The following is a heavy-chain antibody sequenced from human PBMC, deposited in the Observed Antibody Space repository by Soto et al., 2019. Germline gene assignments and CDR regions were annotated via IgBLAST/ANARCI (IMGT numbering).Heavy chain of an antibody. V-gene: IGHV4-31*03. D-gene: IGHD6-13*01. CDR3: ARDRSRAGYFDY. CDR2: IYYSGST. J-gene: IGHJ4*02. CDR1: GGSFDSGGYY. Sequence: LSLTCTLSGGSFDSGGYYWSWIRQHPGKGLEWIGYIYYSGSTYYNPSLKSRVTISLDTSKNQFSLKLSSVTAADTAVYYCARDRSRAGYFDYWGQGALVTVSS.